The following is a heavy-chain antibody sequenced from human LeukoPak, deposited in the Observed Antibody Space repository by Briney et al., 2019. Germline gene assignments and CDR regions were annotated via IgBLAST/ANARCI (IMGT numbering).Heavy chain of an antibody. CDR2: IYYSGST. CDR1: GGSIYNSAYH. D-gene: IGHD3-22*01. J-gene: IGHJ4*02. V-gene: IGHV4-39*01. Sequence: PSETLSLTCSVSGGSIYNSAYHWGWIRQPPGKGLEWIGSIYYSGSTYYNPSLNSRVTISVDTSKNQFSLKLSSVTAADTAVYYCARPGEVYYYDSSGYPAHYFDYWGQGTLVTVSS. CDR3: ARPGEVYYYDSSGYPAHYFDY.